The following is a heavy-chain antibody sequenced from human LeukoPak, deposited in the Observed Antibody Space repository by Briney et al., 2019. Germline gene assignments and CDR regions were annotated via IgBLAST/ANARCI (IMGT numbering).Heavy chain of an antibody. D-gene: IGHD3-10*01. CDR3: ARGGRFGEENWFDP. CDR1: GYTFTSYD. CDR2: MNPNSGNA. J-gene: IGHJ5*02. Sequence: GASVKVSCKASGYTFTSYDINWVRQATGQGLEWMGWMNPNSGNAGYAQKFQGRVTMTRNTSISTAYLELSSLRSEDTAVYYCARGGRFGEENWFDPWGQGTLVTVSS. V-gene: IGHV1-8*01.